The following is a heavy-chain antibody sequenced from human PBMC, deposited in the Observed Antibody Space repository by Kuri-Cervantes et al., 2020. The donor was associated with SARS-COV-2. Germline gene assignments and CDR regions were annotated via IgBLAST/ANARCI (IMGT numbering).Heavy chain of an antibody. CDR1: GFIFDDYA. V-gene: IGHV3-9*01. CDR2: ISWNSGSI. D-gene: IGHD7-27*01. Sequence: SRKISCAASGFIFDDYAMHWVRQAPGKGLEWVSGISWNSGSIGYADSVKGRFTISRDNAKNSLYLQMSSLRAEDTAVYYCARDLRLGKSLDYWGQGTLVTVSS. J-gene: IGHJ4*02. CDR3: ARDLRLGKSLDY.